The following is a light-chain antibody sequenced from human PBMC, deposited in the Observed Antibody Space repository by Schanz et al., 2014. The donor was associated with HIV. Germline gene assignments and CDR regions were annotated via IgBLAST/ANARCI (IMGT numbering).Light chain of an antibody. CDR3: SSYTSSSTVL. CDR2: DVT. Sequence: QSVLTQPPSASGSPGQSVTISCTGTSSDVGAYNYVSWYQQHPGKAPKLMIYDVTYRPSGISNRFSGSKSAYTASLTISGLQPEDEADYYCSSYTSSSTVLFGGGTKLTVL. CDR1: SSDVGAYNY. V-gene: IGLV2-14*03. J-gene: IGLJ2*01.